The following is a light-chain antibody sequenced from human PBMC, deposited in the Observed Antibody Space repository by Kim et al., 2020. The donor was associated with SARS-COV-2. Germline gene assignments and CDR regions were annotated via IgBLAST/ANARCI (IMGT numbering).Light chain of an antibody. Sequence: GQGGTISWSGSTSDRGNNFGNWYQQRPGAAPKLLLYRNHERPSGVPDRISGSKSGTSASLAISGLRAEDEADYYCASWDDRLSAQVFGGGTQLTVL. CDR1: TSDRGNNF. CDR2: RNH. CDR3: ASWDDRLSAQV. V-gene: IGLV1-47*01. J-gene: IGLJ3*02.